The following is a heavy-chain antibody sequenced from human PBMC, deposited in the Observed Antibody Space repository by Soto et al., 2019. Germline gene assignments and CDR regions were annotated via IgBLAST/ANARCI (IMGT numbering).Heavy chain of an antibody. CDR1: GGSITSGTDY. V-gene: IGHV4-31*03. CDR3: ARDSSAWFYFDN. D-gene: IGHD6-19*01. Sequence: QVQLQESGPGLVKPSQTLSLTCTVSGGSITSGTDYWSWIRQLPGKGLEWIGNIYHTGGTSYNPSLTSRVIISIDTSKNQFSLKVSSVTAADTAVYFCARDSSAWFYFDNWGQGTLVTVSS. J-gene: IGHJ4*02. CDR2: IYHTGGT.